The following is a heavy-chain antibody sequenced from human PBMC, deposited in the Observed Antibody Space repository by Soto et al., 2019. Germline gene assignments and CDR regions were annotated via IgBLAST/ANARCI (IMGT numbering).Heavy chain of an antibody. J-gene: IGHJ4*02. CDR2: IKSKTDGGTT. V-gene: IGHV3-15*01. Sequence: EVQLVESGGGLVKPGGSLRLSCAASGFTFSNAWMSWVRQAPGKGLEWVGRIKSKTDGGTTDYAAPVKGRFTISRDDSKNTLYLQMNSLKTEVAAVYYCTTDRGPGALVVPAAYSSGWWGFDYWCQGTLVTVSS. CDR3: TTDRGPGALVVPAAYSSGWWGFDY. CDR1: GFTFSNAW. D-gene: IGHD6-19*01.